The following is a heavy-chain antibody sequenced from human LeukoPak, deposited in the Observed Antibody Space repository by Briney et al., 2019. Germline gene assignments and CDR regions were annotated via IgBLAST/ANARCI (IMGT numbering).Heavy chain of an antibody. CDR3: ARISGFGENAFDI. D-gene: IGHD3-10*01. J-gene: IGHJ3*02. Sequence: GGSLRLSCAASGFTFSSYGMHWVRHAPGKGLEWVAFIRYDGSNKYYADSVKGRFTISRDNSKNTLYLQMNSLRAEDTAVYYCARISGFGENAFDIWGQGTMVTVSS. CDR1: GFTFSSYG. V-gene: IGHV3-30*02. CDR2: IRYDGSNK.